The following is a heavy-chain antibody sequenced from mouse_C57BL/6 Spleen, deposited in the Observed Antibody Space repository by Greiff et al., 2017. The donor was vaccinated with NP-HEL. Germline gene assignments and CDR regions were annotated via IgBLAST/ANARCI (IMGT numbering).Heavy chain of an antibody. CDR2: IDPSDSYT. D-gene: IGHD1-1*01. CDR1: GYTFTSYW. J-gene: IGHJ4*01. CDR3: ARGYYYGSSYGSMDY. V-gene: IGHV1-59*01. Sequence: QVQLQQPGAELVRPGTSVKLSCKASGYTFTSYWMHWVKQRPGQGLEWIGVIDPSDSYTNYNQKFKGKATLTVDTSSSTAYMQLSSLTSEDSAVYYCARGYYYGSSYGSMDYWGQGTSVTVSS.